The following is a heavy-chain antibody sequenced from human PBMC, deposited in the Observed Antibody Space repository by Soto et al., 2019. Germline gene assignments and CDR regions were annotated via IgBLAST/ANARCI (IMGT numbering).Heavy chain of an antibody. Sequence: QPGGSLRLSCAASGFTFSSYAMSWVRQAPGKGLEWVSAISGSGGSTYYADSVKGRFTISRDNSKNTLYLQMNSLRAEDTAVYYCAKDPRMWGGSYGPPFFDYWGQGTLVTVSS. J-gene: IGHJ4*02. V-gene: IGHV3-23*01. D-gene: IGHD1-26*01. CDR1: GFTFSSYA. CDR2: ISGSGGST. CDR3: AKDPRMWGGSYGPPFFDY.